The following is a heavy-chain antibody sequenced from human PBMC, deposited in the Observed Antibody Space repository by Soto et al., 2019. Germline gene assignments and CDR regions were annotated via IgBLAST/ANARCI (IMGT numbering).Heavy chain of an antibody. Sequence: HPGGSLRLSCAASGFTVSSNYMSWVRQAPGKGLEWVSVIYSGGSTYYADSVKGRFTISRDNSKNTLYLQMNSLRAEDTAVYYCARDYYDSSGYPTPWGQGTLVTVSS. V-gene: IGHV3-66*01. CDR3: ARDYYDSSGYPTP. D-gene: IGHD3-22*01. CDR1: GFTVSSNY. J-gene: IGHJ4*02. CDR2: IYSGGST.